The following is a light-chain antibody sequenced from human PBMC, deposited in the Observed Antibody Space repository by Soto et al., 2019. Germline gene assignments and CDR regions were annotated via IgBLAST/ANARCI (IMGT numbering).Light chain of an antibody. V-gene: IGKV1-33*01. CDR3: PLHDNIPPHRT. Sequence: DIQMTQSPSSLSASVGDRVTITCQASEDINNNLNWYQKKPGEAPKLLIYAASNSQAGVPARFSGSGSGTQNNITISSLKPDDTATYYCPLHDNIPPHRTFGGGTNVEIK. CDR1: EDINNN. J-gene: IGKJ4*02. CDR2: AAS.